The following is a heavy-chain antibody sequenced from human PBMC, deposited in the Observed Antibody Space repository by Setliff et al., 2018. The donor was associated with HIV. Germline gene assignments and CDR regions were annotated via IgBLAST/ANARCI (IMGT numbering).Heavy chain of an antibody. CDR3: ARALGYYYDSSGYVDY. V-gene: IGHV4-39*07. J-gene: IGHJ4*02. D-gene: IGHD3-22*01. CDR2: IYYSGST. Sequence: SETLSLTCTVSGGSISSHYWGWIRQPPGKGREWIGSIYYSGSTHYNPSLKGRVTISLDTSKRQFSLKLSSVTAADKAVYYCARALGYYYDSSGYVDYWGQGTLVTVSS. CDR1: GGSISSHY.